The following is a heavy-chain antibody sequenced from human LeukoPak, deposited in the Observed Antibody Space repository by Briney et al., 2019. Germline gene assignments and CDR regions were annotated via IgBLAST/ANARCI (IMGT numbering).Heavy chain of an antibody. CDR1: GYTFTGYY. Sequence: ASVKVSCKASGYTFTGYYMHWVRQAPGQGLEWMGWINPNSGGTNYAQKFQGRATMTRDTSTTTVYMDLNSLRSEDTAVYYCARDPRDIAVVPAALYYFDFWGQGTLVTVPS. CDR3: ARDPRDIAVVPAALYYFDF. V-gene: IGHV1-2*02. CDR2: INPNSGGT. D-gene: IGHD2-2*01. J-gene: IGHJ4*02.